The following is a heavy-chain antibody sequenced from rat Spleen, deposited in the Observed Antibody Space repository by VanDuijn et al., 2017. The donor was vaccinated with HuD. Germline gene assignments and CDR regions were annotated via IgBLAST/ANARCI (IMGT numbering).Heavy chain of an antibody. V-gene: IGHV5-20*01. CDR3: ATAGTRISRFAY. CDR1: GFTFSDYY. J-gene: IGHJ3*01. CDR2: ITFDGAST. D-gene: IGHD1-4*01. Sequence: EVQLVESDGGLVQPGRSLKLSCTASGFTFSDYYMAWVRQAPTKGLEWVATITFDGASTYYRDSVKGRFAISRDIAKSTLYLQMDSLGSEDTATYYCATAGTRISRFAYWGQGTLVTVSP.